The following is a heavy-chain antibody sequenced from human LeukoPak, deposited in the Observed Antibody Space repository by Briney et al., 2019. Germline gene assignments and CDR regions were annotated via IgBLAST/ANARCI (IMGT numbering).Heavy chain of an antibody. Sequence: SETLSLTCAVHGGSFSGYYWSWIRQPPGKGLEWIGEINHSGSTNYNPSLKSRVTISVDTSKNQFSLKLSSVTAADTAVYYCARSEYYYGSGSYYSDYWGQGTLVTVSS. CDR2: INHSGST. V-gene: IGHV4-34*01. CDR3: ARSEYYYGSGSYYSDY. D-gene: IGHD3-10*01. J-gene: IGHJ4*02. CDR1: GGSFSGYY.